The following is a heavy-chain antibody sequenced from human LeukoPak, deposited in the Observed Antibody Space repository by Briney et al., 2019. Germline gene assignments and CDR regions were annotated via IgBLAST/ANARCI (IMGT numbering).Heavy chain of an antibody. V-gene: IGHV1-69*06. CDR2: IIPIFGTA. Sequence: SVKVSCKASGGTFSSYAISWVRQAPGQGLEWMGGIIPIFGTANYAQKFQGRVTITADKSTSTAYMELSSLRSEDTAVYYCARETELLLGFDFWGQGTLVTVSS. D-gene: IGHD1-26*01. CDR1: GGTFSSYA. J-gene: IGHJ4*02. CDR3: ARETELLLGFDF.